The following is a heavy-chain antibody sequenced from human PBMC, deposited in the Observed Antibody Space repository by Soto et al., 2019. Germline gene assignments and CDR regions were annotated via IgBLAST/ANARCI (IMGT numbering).Heavy chain of an antibody. D-gene: IGHD3-10*01. J-gene: IGHJ4*02. V-gene: IGHV1-69*12. CDR1: GGTFSSYA. CDR3: AAPYGSGSYYNGFDY. Sequence: QVQLVQSGAEVKKPGSSVKVSCKASGGTFSSYAISWVRQAPGQGLEWMGGISPIFGKANYAQKFQGRVTITADASTSTAYMERSSLRSEDTAVYYCAAPYGSGSYYNGFDYWGQGTLVTVSS. CDR2: ISPIFGKA.